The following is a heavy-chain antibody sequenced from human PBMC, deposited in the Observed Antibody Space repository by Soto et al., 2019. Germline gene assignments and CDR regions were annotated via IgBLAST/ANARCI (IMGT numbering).Heavy chain of an antibody. D-gene: IGHD3-16*01. CDR2: IYHGGTT. V-gene: IGHV4-59*11. J-gene: IGHJ5*02. CDR1: GGSISSHL. Sequence: SETLSLTCTVSGGSISSHLWTWIRQPPGKGQEWIGYIYHGGTTNYNPSLKSRLTISIEKSKNQFSLKLSSVTVADTAVYFGAGYVSTTFDPWAQGTLVTVSS. CDR3: AGYVSTTFDP.